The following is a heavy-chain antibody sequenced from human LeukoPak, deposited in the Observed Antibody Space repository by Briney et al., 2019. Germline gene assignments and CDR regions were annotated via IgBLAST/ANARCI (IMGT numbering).Heavy chain of an antibody. CDR3: ARDPAANIHLQH. V-gene: IGHV1-69*04. CDR1: GGTFSSYA. J-gene: IGHJ1*01. D-gene: IGHD2-15*01. CDR2: IIPILGIA. Sequence: GASVKVSCKASGGTFSSYAISWVRQAPGQGLEWMGRIIPILGIANYAQKFQGRVTITADKSTSTAYMELSSLRSEDTAVYYCARDPAANIHLQHWGQGTLVTVSS.